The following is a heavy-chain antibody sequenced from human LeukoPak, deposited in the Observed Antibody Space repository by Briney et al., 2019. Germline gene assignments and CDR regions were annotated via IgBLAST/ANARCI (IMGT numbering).Heavy chain of an antibody. D-gene: IGHD3-22*01. CDR1: GFTFSSYA. J-gene: IGHJ4*02. V-gene: IGHV3-30*04. Sequence: QTGGSLRLSCAASGFTFSSYAMHWVRQAPGKGLEWVAVISYDGSNKYYADSVKGRFTISRDNSKNTLYLQMNSLRAEDTAVYYCAREGPHYDSLDYWGQGTLVTVSS. CDR3: AREGPHYDSLDY. CDR2: ISYDGSNK.